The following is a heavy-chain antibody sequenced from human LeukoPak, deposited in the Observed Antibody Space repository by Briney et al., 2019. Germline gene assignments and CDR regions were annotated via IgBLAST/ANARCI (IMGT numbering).Heavy chain of an antibody. J-gene: IGHJ3*01. CDR2: MKPNSGNT. CDR1: GYTFINYD. Sequence: ASVKVSCKASGYTFINYDINWVRQATGQGLGWMGWMKPNSGNTGYAQKFQGRVTITRDTAINTAYMEVSDLRSEDTAMYYCARDDSSAHDAFDVWGQGTMVTVSS. V-gene: IGHV1-8*03. D-gene: IGHD3-22*01. CDR3: ARDDSSAHDAFDV.